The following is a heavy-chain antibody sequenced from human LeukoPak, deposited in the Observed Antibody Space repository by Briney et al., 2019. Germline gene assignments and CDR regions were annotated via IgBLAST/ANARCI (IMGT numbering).Heavy chain of an antibody. D-gene: IGHD3-22*01. CDR2: INPNSGGT. V-gene: IGHV1-2*02. CDR3: ARTYDSGRVHDAFDI. CDR1: GYTFTGYY. Sequence: ASVRVSCKASGYTFTGYYMHWVRQAPGQGLEWMGWINPNSGGTNYAQKFQGRVTMTRDTSISTAYMELSRLRSDDTAVYFCARTYDSGRVHDAFDIWGQGTMVTVSS. J-gene: IGHJ3*02.